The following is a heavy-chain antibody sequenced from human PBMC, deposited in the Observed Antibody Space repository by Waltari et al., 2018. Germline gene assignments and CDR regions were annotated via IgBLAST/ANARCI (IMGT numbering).Heavy chain of an antibody. V-gene: IGHV4-38-2*01. J-gene: IGHJ4*02. CDR3: ASSQGYPEWVDY. CDR2: IYHSGST. CDR1: GYSISSGYY. D-gene: IGHD3-3*01. Sequence: QVQLQESGPGLVKPSETLSLTCAVSGYSISSGYYWGWIRQPPGKGLELIGSIYHSGSTYYNPSLKSRVTISVDTSKNQFSLKLSSVTAADTAVYYCASSQGYPEWVDYWGQGTLVTVSS.